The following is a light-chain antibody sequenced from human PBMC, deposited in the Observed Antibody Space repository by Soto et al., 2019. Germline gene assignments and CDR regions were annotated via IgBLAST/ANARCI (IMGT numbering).Light chain of an antibody. J-gene: IGLJ1*01. Sequence: ALAQPASVSGSPGQSITISCTGTSSDVGSYNYVSWYQHHPGKAPRLMIYASSNRPSGVSHRFSGSRSGNTASLTISGLQAEDEADYYCSSYTSGSTLYVFGTGTKVTVL. CDR2: ASS. CDR3: SSYTSGSTLYV. CDR1: SSDVGSYNY. V-gene: IGLV2-14*01.